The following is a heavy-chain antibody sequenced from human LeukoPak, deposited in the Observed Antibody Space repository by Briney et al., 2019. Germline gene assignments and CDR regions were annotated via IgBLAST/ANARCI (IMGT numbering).Heavy chain of an antibody. V-gene: IGHV3-23*01. Sequence: GGSLRLSCAASGFTFSSYAMSWVRQAPGKGLEWVSAISGSGGSTYYADSVKGRFTISRDNSKNTLYLQMNSLRAEDTAVYYCAKDHSSGWYEDYYFDYGGQGTLVTVSS. D-gene: IGHD6-19*01. CDR3: AKDHSSGWYEDYYFDY. J-gene: IGHJ4*02. CDR1: GFTFSSYA. CDR2: ISGSGGST.